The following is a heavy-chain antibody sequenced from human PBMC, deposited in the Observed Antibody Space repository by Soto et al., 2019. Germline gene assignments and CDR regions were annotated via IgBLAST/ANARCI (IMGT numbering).Heavy chain of an antibody. CDR2: IYYSGST. CDR3: ARGDIVVVPAAMGLGAFDI. D-gene: IGHD2-2*01. J-gene: IGHJ3*02. V-gene: IGHV4-31*03. Sequence: QVQLQESGPGLVKPSQTLSLTCTVSGGSISSGGYYWSWIRQHPGKGLEWIGYIYYSGSTYYNPSLKSRVNISVDTSKNQFSLKLSSVTAADTAVYYCARGDIVVVPAAMGLGAFDIWGQGTMVTVSS. CDR1: GGSISSGGYY.